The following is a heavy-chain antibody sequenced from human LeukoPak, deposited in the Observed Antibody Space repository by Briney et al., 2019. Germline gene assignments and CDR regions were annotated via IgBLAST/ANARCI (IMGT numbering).Heavy chain of an antibody. CDR3: AYCSSTSCYS. V-gene: IGHV4-38-2*01. Sequence: SETLSLTCAVSGYSISSGYYWGWIRQPPGKGLEWIGEINHSGSTNYNPSLKSRVTISVDTSKNQFSLKLSSVTAADTAVYYCAYCSSTSCYSWGQGTLVTVSS. J-gene: IGHJ4*02. CDR1: GYSISSGYY. CDR2: INHSGST. D-gene: IGHD2-2*01.